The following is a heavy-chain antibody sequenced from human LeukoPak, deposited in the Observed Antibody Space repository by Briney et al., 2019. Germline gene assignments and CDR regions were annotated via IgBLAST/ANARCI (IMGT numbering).Heavy chain of an antibody. D-gene: IGHD3-16*01. V-gene: IGHV4-30-4*01. J-gene: IGHJ6*02. Sequence: SQTLSLTCTVSGGSISSGDYYWGWIRQPPGKGLEWIGYIYYSGSTYYNPSLKSRVTISVDTSKNQFSLKLSSVTAADTAVYYCAGDPYDYYYGMDVWGQRTTVTVSS. CDR1: GGSISSGDYY. CDR3: AGDPYDYYYGMDV. CDR2: IYYSGST.